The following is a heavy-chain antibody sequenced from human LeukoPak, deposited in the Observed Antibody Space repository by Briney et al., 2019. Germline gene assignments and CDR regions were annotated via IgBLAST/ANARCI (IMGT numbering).Heavy chain of an antibody. CDR1: GGSISSYY. D-gene: IGHD5-18*01. J-gene: IGHJ6*03. CDR2: IYTSGST. V-gene: IGHV4-4*07. CDR3: ASVKRDTAMVTPRDYYYYYMDV. Sequence: SETVSLTCTVSGGSISSYYWSWIRQPAGKGLEWIGRIYTSGSTNYNPSLKSRVTMSVDTSKNQFSLKLSSVTAADTAVYYCASVKRDTAMVTPRDYYYYYMDVWGKGTTVTVSS.